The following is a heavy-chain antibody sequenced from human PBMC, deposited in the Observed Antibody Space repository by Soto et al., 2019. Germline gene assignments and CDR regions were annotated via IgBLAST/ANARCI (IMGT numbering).Heavy chain of an antibody. CDR1: GFTFNTYV. Sequence: EVQLLESGGGLVQPGGSLRLSCAASGFTFNTYVMNWVRQAPGKGLEWVSTISYSADKTHYADSVKGRFTIPRDKSRDTLFLQMNSLRADDAAVYYCARRARTATTNWGAFDVWGQGTMVTVSS. J-gene: IGHJ3*01. V-gene: IGHV3-23*01. CDR2: ISYSADKT. D-gene: IGHD1-7*01. CDR3: ARRARTATTNWGAFDV.